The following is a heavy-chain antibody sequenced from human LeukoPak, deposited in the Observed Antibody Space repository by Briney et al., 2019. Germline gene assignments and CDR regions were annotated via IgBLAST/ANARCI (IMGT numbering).Heavy chain of an antibody. Sequence: PSETLSLTCTVSGGSISSSSYYWGWIRQPPGKGLEWIGSIYYSGSTYYNPSLKSRVTISVDTSKNQFSLTVSSVTAADTAVYHCARLKLRSSSLWFDPWGQGTLVTVSS. CDR2: IYYSGST. J-gene: IGHJ5*02. D-gene: IGHD6-13*01. V-gene: IGHV4-39*01. CDR3: ARLKLRSSSLWFDP. CDR1: GGSISSSSYY.